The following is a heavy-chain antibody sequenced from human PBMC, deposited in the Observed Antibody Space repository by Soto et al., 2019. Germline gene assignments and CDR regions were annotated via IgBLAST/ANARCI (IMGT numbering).Heavy chain of an antibody. CDR1: GGSISSGGYY. CDR3: ARDEFSGSTCHTSNSCYYYGMDV. J-gene: IGHJ6*02. V-gene: IGHV4-31*03. D-gene: IGHD2-15*01. CDR2: IYYSGNT. Sequence: QVQLQESGPGLLKPSQTLSLTCTVSGGSISSGGYYWSWIRQHPGKGREGIGYIYYSGNTYYNPSHKSRVNISVDTSKNQFSLKLSSVTAADTAVYYCARDEFSGSTCHTSNSCYYYGMDVWGQGTTVTVSS.